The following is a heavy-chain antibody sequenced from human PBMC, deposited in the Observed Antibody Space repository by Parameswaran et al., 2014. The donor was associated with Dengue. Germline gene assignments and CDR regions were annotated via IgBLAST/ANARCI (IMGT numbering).Heavy chain of an antibody. D-gene: IGHD6-25*01. CDR2: ISSRGNTI. CDR3: ARESYTSGSYYYYYMDV. V-gene: IGHV3-48*03. Sequence: KWIRQPPGKGLEWVAYISSRGNTIYYGESVKGRFTIARDNAKDSLFLQMNSLRADDTALYYCARESYTSGSYYYYYMDVWGKGTTVTVSS. J-gene: IGHJ6*03.